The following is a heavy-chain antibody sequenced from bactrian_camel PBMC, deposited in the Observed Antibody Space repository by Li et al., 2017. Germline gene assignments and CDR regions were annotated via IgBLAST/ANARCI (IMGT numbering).Heavy chain of an antibody. CDR1: GFTFSNYH. V-gene: IGHV3S33*01. Sequence: HVQLVESGGGLVQPGGSLRLSCAASGFTFSNYHMSWVRQAPGKGLEWVSRIIHDGDTTSYADSVKGRFTISRDNAKNTLYLKLNSLLSEDTALYYCAATFSVFNDYLAFLYWGQGTQVTVS. D-gene: IGHD4*01. CDR3: AATFSVFNDYLAFLY. CDR2: IIHDGDTT. J-gene: IGHJ4*01.